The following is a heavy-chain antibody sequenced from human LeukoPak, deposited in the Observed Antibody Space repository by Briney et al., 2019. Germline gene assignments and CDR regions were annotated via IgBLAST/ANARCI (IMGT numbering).Heavy chain of an antibody. CDR3: AVNLAYCGGDCYPFDAFDI. CDR2: INPNSGGT. V-gene: IGHV1-2*02. CDR1: GYTFTGYY. J-gene: IGHJ3*02. D-gene: IGHD2-21*02. Sequence: ASVKVSCKASGYTFTGYYMHWVRQAPGQGLEWMGWINPNSGGTNYAQKFQGRVTMTRDTSISTAYMELSRLRSDDTAVYYCAVNLAYCGGDCYPFDAFDIWGQGAMVTVSS.